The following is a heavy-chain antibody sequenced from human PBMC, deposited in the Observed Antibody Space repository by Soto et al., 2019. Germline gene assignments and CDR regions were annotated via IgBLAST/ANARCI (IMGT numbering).Heavy chain of an antibody. CDR2: ISASGGST. Sequence: EVQLLESGGGLEQPGGSLRLSCAASGFTFDSFAMTWVRQAPGKGLEWVSAISASGGSTFYADSVKGRFTISRDSSKTTLYLQMNSLRAEDTAVYYCARGAVMFDYWGQGTLVTVSS. V-gene: IGHV3-23*01. CDR1: GFTFDSFA. D-gene: IGHD3-16*01. CDR3: ARGAVMFDY. J-gene: IGHJ4*02.